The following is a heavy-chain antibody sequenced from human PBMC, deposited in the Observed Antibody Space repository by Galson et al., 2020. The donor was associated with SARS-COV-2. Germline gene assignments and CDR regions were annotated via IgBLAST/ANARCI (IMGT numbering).Heavy chain of an antibody. Sequence: GGSLRLSCAASGLTFSSYAMHWVRQAPGKGLEWVGVISYDGINKYYADSVKGRFTISRDNSKHTLYLQMNSLRAEDTAIYYCARALGGNYYYGLDVWGQGTTVTVSS. V-gene: IGHV3-30*04. CDR3: ARALGGNYYYGLDV. D-gene: IGHD1-26*01. J-gene: IGHJ6*02. CDR2: ISYDGINK. CDR1: GLTFSSYA.